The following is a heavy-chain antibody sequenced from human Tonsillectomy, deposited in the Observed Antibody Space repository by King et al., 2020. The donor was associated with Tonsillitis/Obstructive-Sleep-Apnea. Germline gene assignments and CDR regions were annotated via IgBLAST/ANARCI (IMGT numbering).Heavy chain of an antibody. Sequence: VQLVESGGGLVQPGGSLRLSCAASGFTFSTYWMYWVRQAPGKGLLWVSRIKSDGSSTSYADSVKGRFTISRDDARNTLYLQMNSLRAEDTAVYYCERGGPKGSTDYWGQGTLVTVSS. CDR2: IKSDGSST. CDR1: GFTFSTYW. J-gene: IGHJ4*02. D-gene: IGHD2-15*01. V-gene: IGHV3-74*01. CDR3: ERGGPKGSTDY.